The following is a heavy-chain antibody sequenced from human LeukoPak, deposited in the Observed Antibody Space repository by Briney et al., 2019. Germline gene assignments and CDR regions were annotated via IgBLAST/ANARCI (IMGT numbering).Heavy chain of an antibody. D-gene: IGHD3-22*01. V-gene: IGHV4-39*07. CDR3: ARGSDYYDSSGLGY. CDR2: IHYSGST. CDR1: GGSISSSGYY. J-gene: IGHJ4*02. Sequence: SETLSLTCTVSGGSISSSGYYWGWIRQPPGKGLEWIGSIHYSGSTYYNPSLNSRVTISIDTSKNQFSLKLSFVTAADTAVYYCARGSDYYDSSGLGYWGQGNLVTVSS.